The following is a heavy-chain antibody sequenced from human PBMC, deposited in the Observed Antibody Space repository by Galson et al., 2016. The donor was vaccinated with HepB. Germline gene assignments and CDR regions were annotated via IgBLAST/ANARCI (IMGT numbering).Heavy chain of an antibody. CDR1: GYNFASYW. D-gene: IGHD6-19*01. CDR3: ARPYSSGQYFAY. V-gene: IGHV5-51*01. Sequence: SGAEVKKPGESLKISCEASGYNFASYWIGWVRQVPGKGLEWMGIIYPGDSDTRYSPAFQGQVTISADKSISTAYLQWSCLKASDTAMYYCARPYSSGQYFAYWGQGALVTVSS. CDR2: IYPGDSDT. J-gene: IGHJ4*02.